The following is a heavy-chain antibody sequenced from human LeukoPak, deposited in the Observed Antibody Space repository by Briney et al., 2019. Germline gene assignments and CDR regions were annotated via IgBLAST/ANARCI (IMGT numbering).Heavy chain of an antibody. CDR1: GGSISDYY. CDR3: ASESVALTGIDY. CDR2: THYSGST. V-gene: IGHV4-59*08. D-gene: IGHD3-9*01. Sequence: SETLSLTCTVSGGSISDYYWSWIRRPPGKGLEWIGYTHYSGSTNYNPSLKSRVTISVDTSKNQFSLKLSSVTAADTAVYYCASESVALTGIDYWGQGTLVTVSS. J-gene: IGHJ4*02.